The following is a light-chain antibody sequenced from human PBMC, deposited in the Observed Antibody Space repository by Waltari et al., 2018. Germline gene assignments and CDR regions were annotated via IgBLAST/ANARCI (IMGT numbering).Light chain of an antibody. Sequence: QSALTQPASVSGSLGQSITVSCTGTTSDIGGYNYVSWYQQYPGKPPKLMIYDVNKRPSGMSDRFSGSKSGNTASLTISGLQAEDEADYYCSSKKKTSALVVFGGGTRLTV. V-gene: IGLV2-14*03. CDR3: SSKKKTSALVV. J-gene: IGLJ3*02. CDR1: TSDIGGYNY. CDR2: DVN.